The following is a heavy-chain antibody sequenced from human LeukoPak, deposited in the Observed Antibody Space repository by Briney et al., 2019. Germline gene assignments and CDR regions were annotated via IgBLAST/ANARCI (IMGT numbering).Heavy chain of an antibody. J-gene: IGHJ4*02. V-gene: IGHV1-8*03. CDR3: ARDPGGMVRGVNRLDDY. CDR1: GYTFTSYD. CDR2: MNPNSGNT. D-gene: IGHD3-10*01. Sequence: ASVKVSCKASGYTFTSYDINWVRQATGQGLEWMGWMNPNSGNTGYAQKFQGRVTITADKSTSTAYMELSSLRSEDTAVYYCARDPGGMVRGVNRLDDYWGQGTLVTVSS.